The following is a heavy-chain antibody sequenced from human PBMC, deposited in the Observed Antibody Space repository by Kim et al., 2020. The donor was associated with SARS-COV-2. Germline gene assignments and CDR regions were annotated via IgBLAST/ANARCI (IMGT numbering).Heavy chain of an antibody. Sequence: SETLSLTCSVSGGSISSYYWSWIRQPPGKGLEWIGYIYYSGSTNYNPSLKSRVTISVDTSKNQFSLKLSSVTAADTAVYYCAREPYSSGWYLGHWFDPWGQGTLVTVSS. CDR1: GGSISSYY. V-gene: IGHV4-59*13. CDR2: IYYSGST. CDR3: AREPYSSGWYLGHWFDP. D-gene: IGHD6-19*01. J-gene: IGHJ5*02.